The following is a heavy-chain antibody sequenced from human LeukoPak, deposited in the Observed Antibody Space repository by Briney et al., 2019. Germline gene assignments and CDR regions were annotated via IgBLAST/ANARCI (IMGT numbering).Heavy chain of an antibody. CDR2: ITSGSSYI. J-gene: IGHJ4*02. CDR1: GFTFTSYT. D-gene: IGHD4-17*01. CDR3: AKTYGHFDD. Sequence: SGGSLRLSCAASGFTFTSYTMNWVRQAPGKGLEWVSSITSGSSYIYYADSEKGRFTISRDNAKNSLYLQMTSLRVEDTAVYYCAKTYGHFDDWGQGTLVTVSS. V-gene: IGHV3-21*01.